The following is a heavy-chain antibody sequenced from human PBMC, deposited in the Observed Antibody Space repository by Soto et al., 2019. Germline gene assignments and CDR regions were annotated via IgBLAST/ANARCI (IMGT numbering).Heavy chain of an antibody. CDR2: IKSKTDGGTT. CDR3: TTDAPSSGWPFDY. Sequence: PGGSLRLSCAASGFTFSNAWMSWVRQAPGKGLEWVGRIKSKTDGGTTDYAAPVKGRFTISRDDSKNTLYLQMNSLKTEDTAVYYCTTDAPSSGWPFDYWGQGTLVTAPQ. CDR1: GFTFSNAW. J-gene: IGHJ4*02. D-gene: IGHD6-19*01. V-gene: IGHV3-15*01.